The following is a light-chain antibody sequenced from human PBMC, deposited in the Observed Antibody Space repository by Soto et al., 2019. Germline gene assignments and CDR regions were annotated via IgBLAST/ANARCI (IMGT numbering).Light chain of an antibody. J-gene: IGLJ7*01. CDR1: SSNIGNNY. CDR3: GTWDSSLSAHAV. CDR2: DNN. V-gene: IGLV1-51*01. Sequence: QSVLTQPPSVSAAPGQKVTISCSGSSSNIGNNYVSWYQQLPGTAPKLLIYDNNKRPSGIPDPFSGSKSGTSATLGITGLQTGDEADYYCGTWDSSLSAHAVFGGGTQLTVL.